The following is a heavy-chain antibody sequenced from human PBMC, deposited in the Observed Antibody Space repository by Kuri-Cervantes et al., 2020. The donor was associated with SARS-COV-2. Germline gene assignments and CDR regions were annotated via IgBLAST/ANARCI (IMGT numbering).Heavy chain of an antibody. D-gene: IGHD4-17*01. J-gene: IGHJ3*02. CDR2: IYTSGST. V-gene: IGHV4-4*07. Sequence: SETLSLTCTVSGGSISSYYWSWIRQPAGKGLEWIGRIYTSGSTNYNPSLKSRVTMSVDTSKNQFSLKLSSVTAADTAVYYCARHSEYGDYGPPGGAFDIWGQGTMVTVSS. CDR1: GGSISSYY. CDR3: ARHSEYGDYGPPGGAFDI.